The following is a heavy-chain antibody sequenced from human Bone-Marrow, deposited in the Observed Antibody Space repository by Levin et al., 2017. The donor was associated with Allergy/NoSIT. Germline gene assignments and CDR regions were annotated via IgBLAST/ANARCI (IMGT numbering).Heavy chain of an antibody. D-gene: IGHD4-17*01. V-gene: IGHV3-30*18. J-gene: IGHJ5*02. Sequence: GGSLRLSCAASGFTFRNYGMHWVRQAPGKGLEWVAFMSSDGSNEYSADSVKGRFTVSRDNSKSTLYLQMNRLRVEDTAMYYCAKVNGGGLRSPFDPWGQGTLVIVSS. CDR3: AKVNGGGLRSPFDP. CDR2: MSSDGSNE. CDR1: GFTFRNYG.